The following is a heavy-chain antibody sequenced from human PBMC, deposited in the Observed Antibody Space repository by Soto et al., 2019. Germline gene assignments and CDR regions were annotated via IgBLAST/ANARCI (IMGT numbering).Heavy chain of an antibody. CDR1: GYTFTTYG. CDR2: INTHNGNT. D-gene: IGHD3-10*01. V-gene: IGHV1-18*01. CDR3: TREGSAPYYYYGMDA. Sequence: QVQLEQSAPEVKKPGASVKVSCKASGYTFTTYGISWVRQAPGEGLEWLGWINTHNGNTNYAQNLQGRVFITADTSTNTAYMELRSLRSDDTAIYYCTREGSAPYYYYGMDAWGQGTTVTVSS. J-gene: IGHJ6*02.